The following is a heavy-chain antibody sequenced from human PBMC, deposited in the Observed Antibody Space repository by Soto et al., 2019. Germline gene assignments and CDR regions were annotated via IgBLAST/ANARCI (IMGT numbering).Heavy chain of an antibody. D-gene: IGHD2-2*01. Sequence: QVQLVQSGAEVKKPGASVKVSCKASGYTFTSYDINWVRQATGQGLEWMGWMNPNSGNTGYAQKFQGRVTMTRKTAISTAYMELSSLRSEDTAVYYCARAHFYCSSTSCYLNWFDPWGQGTLVTVSS. CDR3: ARAHFYCSSTSCYLNWFDP. J-gene: IGHJ5*02. V-gene: IGHV1-8*01. CDR1: GYTFTSYD. CDR2: MNPNSGNT.